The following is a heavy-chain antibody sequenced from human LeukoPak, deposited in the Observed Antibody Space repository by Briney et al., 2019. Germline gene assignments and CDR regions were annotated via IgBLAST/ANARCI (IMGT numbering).Heavy chain of an antibody. J-gene: IGHJ4*02. V-gene: IGHV1-18*01. CDR2: ISAYNGNT. Sequence: ASVKVSCKASGYTFTSYGISWVRQAPGQGLERMGWISAYNGNTNYAQKLQGRVTMTTDTSTSTAYMELRSLRAGDTAVYYCARARGRYSGSNFDYWGQGTLVTVSS. CDR1: GYTFTSYG. CDR3: ARARGRYSGSNFDY. D-gene: IGHD1-26*01.